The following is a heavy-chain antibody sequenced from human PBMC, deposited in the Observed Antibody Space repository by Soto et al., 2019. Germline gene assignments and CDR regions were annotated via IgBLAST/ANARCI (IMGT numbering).Heavy chain of an antibody. D-gene: IGHD1-1*01. J-gene: IGHJ6*02. CDR2: ISFSGST. CDR3: ARRSHHLDIYYFYGMDV. Sequence: QVQLQESGPGLVKPSETLSLTCTVSGGSISSYSWSWIRQPPGKGLEWIGYISFSGSTNYNPSLKSRVTMSIDASTSQVSLKLSSVTATDTAVHYCARRSHHLDIYYFYGMDVWGQGTTITVSS. CDR1: GGSISSYS. V-gene: IGHV4-59*08.